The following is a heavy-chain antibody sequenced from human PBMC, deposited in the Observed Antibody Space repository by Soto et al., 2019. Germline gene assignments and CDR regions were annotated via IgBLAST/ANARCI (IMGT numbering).Heavy chain of an antibody. CDR1: GGSFSGYY. CDR2: INHSGST. Sequence: QVQLQQWGAGLLKPSETLSLTCAVYGGSFSGYYWNWIRQPPGKGLEWIGEINHSGSTNYNPSLKSRVTISVDTSKNQCSLKLNSVTAADTAVYYCARGWGRIFDYWGQGTLVTVSS. CDR3: ARGWGRIFDY. V-gene: IGHV4-34*01. J-gene: IGHJ4*02. D-gene: IGHD7-27*01.